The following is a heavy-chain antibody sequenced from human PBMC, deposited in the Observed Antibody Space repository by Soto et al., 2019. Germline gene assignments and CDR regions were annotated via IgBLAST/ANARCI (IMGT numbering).Heavy chain of an antibody. CDR1: GGTFSSYA. CDR3: ARWEMPYYYYGMDV. J-gene: IGHJ6*02. CDR2: IIPIFGTA. D-gene: IGHD1-26*01. V-gene: IGHV1-69*13. Sequence: ASVKVSCKASGGTFSSYAISWVRQALGQGLEWMGGIIPIFGTANYAQKFQGRVTITADESTSTAYMELSSLRSEDTAVYYCARWEMPYYYYGMDVWGQGTTVTVSS.